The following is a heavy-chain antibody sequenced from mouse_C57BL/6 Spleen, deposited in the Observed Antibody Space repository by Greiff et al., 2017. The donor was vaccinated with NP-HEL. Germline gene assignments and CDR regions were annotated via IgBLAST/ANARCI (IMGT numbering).Heavy chain of an antibody. V-gene: IGHV1-15*01. CDR2: IDPETGGT. J-gene: IGHJ3*01. CDR1: GYTFTDYE. Sequence: SGAELVRPGASVTLSCKASGYTFTDYEMHWVKQTPVHGLEWIGAIDPETGGTAYNQKFKGKAILTADKSSSTAYMELRSLTSEDSAVYYCTSCAYYGSSCAWFAYWGQGTLVTVSA. CDR3: TSCAYYGSSCAWFAY. D-gene: IGHD1-1*01.